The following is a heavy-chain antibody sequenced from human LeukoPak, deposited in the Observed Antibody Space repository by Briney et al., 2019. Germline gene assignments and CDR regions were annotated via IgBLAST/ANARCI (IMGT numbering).Heavy chain of an antibody. CDR2: INPNSGGA. V-gene: IGHV1-2*02. J-gene: IGHJ4*02. D-gene: IGHD3-22*01. Sequence: ASVKVSCKASGYTFTGYYMHWVRQAPGQGLEWMGWINPNSGGANYAQKFQGRVTMTRDTSISTAYMELSRLRSDDTAVYYCARWGGTPKSDSSGYPDYWGQGTLVTVSS. CDR3: ARWGGTPKSDSSGYPDY. CDR1: GYTFTGYY.